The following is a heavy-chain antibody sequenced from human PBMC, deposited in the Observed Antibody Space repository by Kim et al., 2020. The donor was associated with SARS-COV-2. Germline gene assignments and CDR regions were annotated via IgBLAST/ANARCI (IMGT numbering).Heavy chain of an antibody. Sequence: WGSLRLSCAASGFTFSSYAMYWVRQAPGKGLEWVAVISYDGSKKYYADSVKGRFSISRDSSKSTLSLQMNSLRAEDTAVYFCARGEYQLSGGSQAFDYWG. CDR2: ISYDGSKK. CDR3: ARGEYQLSGGSQAFDY. D-gene: IGHD2-2*01. J-gene: IGHJ4*01. V-gene: IGHV3-30-3*01. CDR1: GFTFSSYA.